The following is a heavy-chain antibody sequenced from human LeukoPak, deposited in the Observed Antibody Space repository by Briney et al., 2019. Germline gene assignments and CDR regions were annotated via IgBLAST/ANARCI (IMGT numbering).Heavy chain of an antibody. CDR2: ISSSSSTI. J-gene: IGHJ4*02. Sequence: PGGSLRLSCAASGFTFSSYSMNWVRQAPGKGLEWVSYISSSSSTIYYADSVKGRFTISRDNSKNTLYLQMNSLRAEDTAVYYCVRGMGVSMLYYFDYWGQGTLVTVSS. CDR1: GFTFSSYS. CDR3: VRGMGVSMLYYFDY. D-gene: IGHD3-10*01. V-gene: IGHV3-48*01.